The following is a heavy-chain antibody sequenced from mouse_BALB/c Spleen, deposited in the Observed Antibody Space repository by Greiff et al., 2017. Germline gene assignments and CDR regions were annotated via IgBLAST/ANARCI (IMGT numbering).Heavy chain of an antibody. CDR2: IDPSDSYT. CDR3: TRLGGYYRYDAGYYFDY. Sequence: QVQLQQPGAELVKPGASVKMSCKASGYTFTSYWMHWVKQRPGQGLEWIGTIDPSDSYTSYNQKFKGKATLTVDTSSSTAYMQLSSLTSEDSAVYYCTRLGGYYRYDAGYYFDYWGQGTTLTVSS. D-gene: IGHD2-14*01. CDR1: GYTFTSYW. V-gene: IGHV1S127*01. J-gene: IGHJ2*01.